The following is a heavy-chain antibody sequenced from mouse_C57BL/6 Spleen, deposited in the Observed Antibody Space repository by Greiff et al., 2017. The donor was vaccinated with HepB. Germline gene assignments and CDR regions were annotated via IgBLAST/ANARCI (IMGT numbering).Heavy chain of an antibody. Sequence: VQLQQSGPELVKPGASVKISCKASGYAFSSSWMNWVKQRPGKGLEWIGRIYPGDGDTNYNGKFKGKATLTADKSSSTAYMQLSSLTSEDSAVYVCARDYGSSYEAYWGQGTLVTVSA. V-gene: IGHV1-82*01. CDR1: GYAFSSSW. CDR2: IYPGDGDT. J-gene: IGHJ3*01. D-gene: IGHD1-1*01. CDR3: ARDYGSSYEAY.